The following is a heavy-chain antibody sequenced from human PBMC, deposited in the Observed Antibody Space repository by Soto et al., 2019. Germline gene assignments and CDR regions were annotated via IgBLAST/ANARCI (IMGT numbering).Heavy chain of an antibody. J-gene: IGHJ3*02. CDR2: IYWDDDK. V-gene: IGHV2-5*02. CDR3: AHSSRWLQLRDAFDI. CDR1: GFSLRSSGMG. D-gene: IGHD1-1*01. Sequence: QITLKESGPTVVKPTQTLTLTCTFSGFSLRSSGMGVGWIRQPPGKALEWLALIYWDDDKRDSPSLKSRLNSAKDTFKNHAVLTLTNMDPVDTATYFCAHSSRWLQLRDAFDIWGQGTMVTVSS.